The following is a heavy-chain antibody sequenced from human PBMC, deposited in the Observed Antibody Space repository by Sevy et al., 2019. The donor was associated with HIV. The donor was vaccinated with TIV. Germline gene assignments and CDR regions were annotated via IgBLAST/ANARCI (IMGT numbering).Heavy chain of an antibody. D-gene: IGHD3-22*01. CDR1: GYTFTTYG. Sequence: ASVKVSCKASGYTFTTYGITWVRQAPGQGLEWMGWISAYNGNTNYTQKIQGRDTMTTDTSTSTAYMELRSLRSDDTAVYYCARGGDYYDRSRYYPGRVFDIWGQGTMVTVSS. V-gene: IGHV1-18*01. CDR2: ISAYNGNT. J-gene: IGHJ3*02. CDR3: ARGGDYYDRSRYYPGRVFDI.